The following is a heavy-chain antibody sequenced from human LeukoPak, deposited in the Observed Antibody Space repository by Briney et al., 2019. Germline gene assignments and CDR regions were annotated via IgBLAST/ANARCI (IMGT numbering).Heavy chain of an antibody. D-gene: IGHD1-14*01. CDR1: GFTFSRYG. CDR2: LWYDGSNI. V-gene: IGHV3-33*01. Sequence: GGPLRLPCAASGFTFSRYGMHWARRAPGKGLEGVAVLWYDGSNIYYADSVKGRFTISRDNSKNTLYLQMNSLRAEDTAVYYCARDPRKALFDYWGQGTLVTVSS. CDR3: ARDPRKALFDY. J-gene: IGHJ4*02.